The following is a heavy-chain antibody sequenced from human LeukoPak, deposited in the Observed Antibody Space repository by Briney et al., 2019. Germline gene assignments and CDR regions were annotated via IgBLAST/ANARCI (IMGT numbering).Heavy chain of an antibody. CDR3: AKGPILRFLEWFLDY. Sequence: GGSLRLSCAASGFTFSSYGMHWVRQAPGKGLEWVAVIWYDGSNKYYADSVKGRFTISRDNSKNTLYLQMNGLRAEDTAVYYCAKGPILRFLEWFLDYWGQGTLVTVSS. CDR1: GFTFSSYG. J-gene: IGHJ4*02. D-gene: IGHD3-3*01. V-gene: IGHV3-33*06. CDR2: IWYDGSNK.